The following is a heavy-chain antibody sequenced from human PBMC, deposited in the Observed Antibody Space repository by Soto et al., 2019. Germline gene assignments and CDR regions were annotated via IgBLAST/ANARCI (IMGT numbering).Heavy chain of an antibody. J-gene: IGHJ4*02. Sequence: QVQLVESGGGVVQPGRSLRLSCAASGFTFTSYAMHWVRQAPGKGLEWVAFISYDGSDKYYAESVRGRFTISRDESKNALFLQINSLTTEDTAVYYCAKDNPAVDHCGQGTLVTVSS. V-gene: IGHV3-30*18. CDR1: GFTFTSYA. CDR3: AKDNPAVDH. CDR2: ISYDGSDK.